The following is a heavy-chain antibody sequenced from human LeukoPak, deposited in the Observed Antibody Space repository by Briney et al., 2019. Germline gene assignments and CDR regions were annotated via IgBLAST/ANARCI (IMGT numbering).Heavy chain of an antibody. Sequence: SETLSLTCAVYGGSFSGYYWSWIRQPPGKGLEWIGEINHSGSTNYNPSLKSRVTISVDTSKNQFSLKLSSVTAADTAVYYCARGRTGITMVRGVIQKSLYYFDYWGQGTLVTASS. CDR2: INHSGST. D-gene: IGHD3-10*01. V-gene: IGHV4-34*01. CDR1: GGSFSGYY. CDR3: ARGRTGITMVRGVIQKSLYYFDY. J-gene: IGHJ4*02.